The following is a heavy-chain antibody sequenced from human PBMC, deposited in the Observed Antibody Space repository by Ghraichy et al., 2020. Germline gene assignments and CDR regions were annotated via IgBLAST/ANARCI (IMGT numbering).Heavy chain of an antibody. CDR2: IIPIFGTA. D-gene: IGHD6-19*01. V-gene: IGHV1-69*06. CDR3: ARIGAEEMYSSGGLVY. Sequence: SVKVSCKASGGTFSSYAISWVRQAPGQGLEWMGGIIPIFGTANYAQKFQGRVTITADKSTSTAYMELSSLRSEDTAVYYCARIGAEEMYSSGGLVYWGQGTLVTVSS. CDR1: GGTFSSYA. J-gene: IGHJ4*02.